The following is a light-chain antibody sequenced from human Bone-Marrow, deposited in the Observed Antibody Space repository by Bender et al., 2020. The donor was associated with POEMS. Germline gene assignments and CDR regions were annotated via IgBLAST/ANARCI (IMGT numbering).Light chain of an antibody. V-gene: IGLV1-44*01. CDR1: SSNIGTNP. CDR2: INN. CDR3: AAGEDRLNGWV. J-gene: IGLJ3*02. Sequence: QSVLTQPPSASGTPGQRVTISCSGSSSNIGTNPVNWYQQLPGTAPKLLIYINNQRPSGVPDRFSGSKSGTSASLAISGLQSEDEDDYYCAAGEDRLNGWVFGGGTKLTVL.